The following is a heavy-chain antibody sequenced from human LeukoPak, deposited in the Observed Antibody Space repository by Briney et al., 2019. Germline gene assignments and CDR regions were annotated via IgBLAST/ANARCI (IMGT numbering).Heavy chain of an antibody. D-gene: IGHD4-17*01. Sequence: SVKVSCKASGGTFSSYAISWVRQAPGQGLEWMGGIIPIFGTANYAQKFQGRVTITAAESTSTAYMELSSLRSEDTAVYYCARAYGDYSWSGGMDVWGQGTTVTVSS. CDR3: ARAYGDYSWSGGMDV. J-gene: IGHJ6*02. CDR1: GGTFSSYA. CDR2: IIPIFGTA. V-gene: IGHV1-69*13.